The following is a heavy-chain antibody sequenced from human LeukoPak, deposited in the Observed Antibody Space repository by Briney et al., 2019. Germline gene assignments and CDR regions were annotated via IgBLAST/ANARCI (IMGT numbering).Heavy chain of an antibody. J-gene: IGHJ6*03. CDR3: ARDNNWNYPYYYYYMDV. Sequence: ASVKVSCKASGYTFTSYYMHWVRQAPGQGLEWMGIINPSGGSTSYAQKFQGRVTMTRDMSTSTVYMELSSLRSEDTAVYYCARDNNWNYPYYYYYMDVWGKGTTVTVSS. CDR1: GYTFTSYY. CDR2: INPSGGST. D-gene: IGHD1-7*01. V-gene: IGHV1-46*01.